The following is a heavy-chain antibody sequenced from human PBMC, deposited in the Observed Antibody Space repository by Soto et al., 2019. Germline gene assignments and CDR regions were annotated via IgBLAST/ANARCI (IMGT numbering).Heavy chain of an antibody. CDR2: IIPILGIA. V-gene: IGHV1-69*08. D-gene: IGHD1-1*01. Sequence: QVQLVQSGAEVKKPGSSVKVSCKASGGTFSSYTISWVRQAPGQGLEWMGRIIPILGIANYAQKFQGRVTITADKPTXXAYMELSSLRSEDTAVYYCARDSMYNWNDGGNFDYWGQGTLVTVSS. J-gene: IGHJ4*02. CDR1: GGTFSSYT. CDR3: ARDSMYNWNDGGNFDY.